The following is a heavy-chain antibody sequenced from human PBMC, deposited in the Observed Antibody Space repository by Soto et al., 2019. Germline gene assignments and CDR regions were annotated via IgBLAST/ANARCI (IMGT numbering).Heavy chain of an antibody. CDR1: GYSFTNYG. J-gene: IGHJ4*02. CDR2: ISGHNGDT. D-gene: IGHD3-22*01. CDR3: ARHRFNYYDNTVYYYLDY. V-gene: IGHV1-18*04. Sequence: QVQLVQSGAEVKKPGASVTVSCKASGYSFTNYGISWVRQAPGQGPEWMGWISGHNGDTNHPQSLQGRVTMTTDTSRNTAYMELRSLRSDDTAVYYCARHRFNYYDNTVYYYLDYWGQGTLVTVSS.